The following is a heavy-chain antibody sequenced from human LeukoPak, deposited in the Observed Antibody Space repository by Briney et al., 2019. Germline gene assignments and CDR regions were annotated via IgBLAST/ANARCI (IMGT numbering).Heavy chain of an antibody. D-gene: IGHD2/OR15-2a*01. Sequence: ASVKVSCKGSGYTFTSYGISWVRQAPGQGLEWMGWISAYNGNTNYAQKLQGRVTMTTDTSTSTAYMELRSLRSDDTAVYYCARTYLRGSPYYYYYYGMDVWGQGTTVTVSS. CDR2: ISAYNGNT. J-gene: IGHJ6*02. CDR1: GYTFTSYG. V-gene: IGHV1-18*01. CDR3: ARTYLRGSPYYYYYYGMDV.